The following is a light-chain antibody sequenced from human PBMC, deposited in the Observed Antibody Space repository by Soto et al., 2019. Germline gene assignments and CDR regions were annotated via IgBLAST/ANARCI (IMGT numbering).Light chain of an antibody. CDR1: QSVTSSY. Sequence: EIVLTQSPGTLSLSPGERATLSCRASQSVTSSYLAWYQQKPGQAPRLLIYDASTRATGIPDRFSGSGSETDFTLTISRLEPEDFAVYYCQQYGSSPPWTFGQGHKVEI. CDR2: DAS. J-gene: IGKJ1*01. V-gene: IGKV3-20*01. CDR3: QQYGSSPPWT.